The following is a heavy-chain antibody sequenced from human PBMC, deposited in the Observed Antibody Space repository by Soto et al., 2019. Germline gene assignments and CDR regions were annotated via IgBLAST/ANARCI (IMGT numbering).Heavy chain of an antibody. CDR2: IYYSGNT. J-gene: IGHJ3*02. CDR3: AQALVFTGGDGFDI. CDR1: GGSITTGGRY. V-gene: IGHV4-31*02. Sequence: QVRLQEWGPGLVKPSQTLSLKCSVSGGSITTGGRYWSWIRQLPAKGLEWIGDIYYSGNTYYNASRKSRVTISVEAAKNQFSLKLSSVTAADTAVYYCAQALVFTGGDGFDIWGQGRLVTVSS. D-gene: IGHD1-1*01.